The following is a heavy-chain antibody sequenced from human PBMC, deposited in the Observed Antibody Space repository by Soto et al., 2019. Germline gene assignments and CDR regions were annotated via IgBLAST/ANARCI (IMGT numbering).Heavy chain of an antibody. D-gene: IGHD1-26*01. CDR2: ITTYNGHT. V-gene: IGHV1-18*01. Sequence: ASVKVSCKASGYLFTSYGINWVRQAPGQGFEWMGWITTYNGHTNSAQKFQGRVTMTADTSTSKAYMELRGLTSEDTAVYYCAVGISGSKTFDYWGPGTLVTVSS. CDR3: AVGISGSKTFDY. CDR1: GYLFTSYG. J-gene: IGHJ4*02.